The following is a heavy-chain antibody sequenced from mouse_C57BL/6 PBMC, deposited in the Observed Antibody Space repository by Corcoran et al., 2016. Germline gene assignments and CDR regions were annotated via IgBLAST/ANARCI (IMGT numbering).Heavy chain of an antibody. D-gene: IGHD2-5*01. J-gene: IGHJ2*01. CDR3: ARSGGYYSNFEYFDY. V-gene: IGHV9-3*01. Sequence: QIQLVQSGPELKKPGETVKISCKASGYTFTTYGMSWVKQAPGKGLKWMGWINTYSGVPTYADDFKGRFAFSLETSASTAYLQINNLKNEDTATYFWARSGGYYSNFEYFDYWGQGTTLTVSS. CDR2: INTYSGVP. CDR1: GYTFTTYG.